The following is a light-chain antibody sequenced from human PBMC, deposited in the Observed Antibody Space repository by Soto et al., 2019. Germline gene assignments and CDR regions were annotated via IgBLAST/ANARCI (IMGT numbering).Light chain of an antibody. CDR1: QRVSSSY. J-gene: IGKJ5*01. V-gene: IGKV3-20*01. Sequence: EIVLTQSPGTLSLSPGERATLFCRASQRVSSSYLAWYQQKPGQAPRHLIYGASSRATGIPDRFSGSGSGTDFTLTITRLEPEDFTLYYCQQYGTSPPITFGQGTRLEIK. CDR2: GAS. CDR3: QQYGTSPPIT.